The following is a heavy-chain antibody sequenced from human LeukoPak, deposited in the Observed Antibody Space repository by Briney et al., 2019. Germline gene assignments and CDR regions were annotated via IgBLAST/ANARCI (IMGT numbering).Heavy chain of an antibody. Sequence: GGSLRLSCAASGFTFDDHGMSWVRHVPGKGLEWVSGIKWDGGSTGYADSVKGRFTISRDNAKNSLYLQMNSLRVEDTAVYHCARGAGSSWYFYFDYWGQGTLVTVSS. CDR3: ARGAGSSWYFYFDY. V-gene: IGHV3-20*01. D-gene: IGHD6-13*01. J-gene: IGHJ4*02. CDR2: IKWDGGST. CDR1: GFTFDDHG.